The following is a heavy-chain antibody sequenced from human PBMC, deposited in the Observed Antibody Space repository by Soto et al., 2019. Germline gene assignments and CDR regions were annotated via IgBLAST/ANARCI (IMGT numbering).Heavy chain of an antibody. J-gene: IGHJ4*02. Sequence: GSLRLSCAASGFTFSSYWMSWVRQAPGKGLEWVANIKQDGSEKYYVDSVKGRFTISRDNSKNTLYLQMNSLRAEDTAVYYGSKDRRNGDYVNYWGQGTLVTVSS. CDR3: SKDRRNGDYVNY. D-gene: IGHD1-1*01. CDR2: IKQDGSEK. CDR1: GFTFSSYW. V-gene: IGHV3-7*03.